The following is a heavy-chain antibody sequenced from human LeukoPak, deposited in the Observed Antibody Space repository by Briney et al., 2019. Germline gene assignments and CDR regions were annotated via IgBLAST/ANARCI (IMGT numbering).Heavy chain of an antibody. Sequence: SVKVSCKASGGTFSSYTISWVRQAPGQGLEWMGRIIPILGIANYAQKFQGRVTITADKSTSTAYMELRSLRSDDTAVYYCARAVDTSQYYYDSSGSVDYWGQGTLVTVSS. CDR3: ARAVDTSQYYYDSSGSVDY. J-gene: IGHJ4*02. D-gene: IGHD3-22*01. CDR2: IIPILGIA. CDR1: GGTFSSYT. V-gene: IGHV1-69*02.